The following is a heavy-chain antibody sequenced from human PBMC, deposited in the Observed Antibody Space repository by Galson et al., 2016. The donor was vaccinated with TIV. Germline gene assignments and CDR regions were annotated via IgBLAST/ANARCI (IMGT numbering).Heavy chain of an antibody. V-gene: IGHV3-66*02. CDR2: IYSGGST. Sequence: SLRLSCAASGFIVSSNYMTWVRQAPGKGLEWVSLIYSGGSTSYADSVKGRFTISRDNSKNTVYLQMNSLRAEGTAVYYCARDRRHCGNECYLYYYYGMDVWGQGTTVTVSS. CDR1: GFIVSSNY. D-gene: IGHD2-21*01. CDR3: ARDRRHCGNECYLYYYYGMDV. J-gene: IGHJ6*02.